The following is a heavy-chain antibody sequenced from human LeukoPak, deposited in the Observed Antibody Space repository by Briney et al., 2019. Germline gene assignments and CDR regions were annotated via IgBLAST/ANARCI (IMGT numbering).Heavy chain of an antibody. J-gene: IGHJ5*02. V-gene: IGHV4-59*01. CDR3: ARDSYDILTGYDKWFDP. CDR1: GGSISSYY. Sequence: SETLSLTCTVSGGSISSYYWSWIRQPPGKGLEWIGYIYYSGSTNYNPSLKSRVTISVDTSKNQFSLKLSSVTAADTAVYYCARDSYDILTGYDKWFDPWGQGTLVTVSS. D-gene: IGHD3-9*01. CDR2: IYYSGST.